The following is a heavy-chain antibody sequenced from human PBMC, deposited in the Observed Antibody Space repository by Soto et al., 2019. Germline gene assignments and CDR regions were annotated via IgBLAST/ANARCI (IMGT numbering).Heavy chain of an antibody. Sequence: EVQLVESGGGMVQPGGSLRLFCSASGFTFSNYAMHWVRQAPGKGLEYVSAISRNGGNSYYADSVKGRFTITRDNSRNTLYLQMSSLRPEDTAMYYCVKDGGDRPTVPKQGRSSFDVWGQGTMVTVSS. D-gene: IGHD4-17*01. CDR3: VKDGGDRPTVPKQGRSSFDV. CDR2: ISRNGGNS. J-gene: IGHJ3*01. CDR1: GFTFSNYA. V-gene: IGHV3-64D*08.